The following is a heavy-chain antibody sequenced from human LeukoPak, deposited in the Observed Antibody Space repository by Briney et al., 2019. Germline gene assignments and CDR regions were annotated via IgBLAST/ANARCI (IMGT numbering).Heavy chain of an antibody. CDR2: ISGSGGST. J-gene: IGHJ6*02. V-gene: IGHV3-23*01. Sequence: GGSLRLSCAASGFTFSSYAMSWVRQAPGKGLEWVSAISGSGGSTYYADSVKGRFTISRDNSKNTLYLQMNSLRAEDTAVYYCAKASPIDPRNYYYGMDVWGQGTTVTVSS. CDR1: GFTFSSYA. D-gene: IGHD3-16*02. CDR3: AKASPIDPRNYYYGMDV.